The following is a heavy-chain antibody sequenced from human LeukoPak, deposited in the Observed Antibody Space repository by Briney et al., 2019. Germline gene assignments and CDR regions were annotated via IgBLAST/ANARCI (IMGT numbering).Heavy chain of an antibody. V-gene: IGHV3-21*04. Sequence: GRSLRLSCAASGFTFSSYSMNWVRQAPGKGLEWVSSISSSSSYIYYADSVKGRFTISRDNAKNSLYLQMNSLRADDTAIYYCAKGHSISYFDYWGQGTLVTVPS. D-gene: IGHD1-14*01. CDR3: AKGHSISYFDY. J-gene: IGHJ4*02. CDR1: GFTFSSYS. CDR2: ISSSSSYI.